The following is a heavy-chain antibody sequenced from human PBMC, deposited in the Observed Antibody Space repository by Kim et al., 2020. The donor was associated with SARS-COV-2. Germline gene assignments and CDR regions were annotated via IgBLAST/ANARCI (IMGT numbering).Heavy chain of an antibody. Sequence: GGSLRLSCAASGFTFSSYWMSWVRQAPGKGLEWVANIKQDGSEKYYVDSVKGRFTISRDNAKNSLYLQMNSLRAEDTAVYYCAAMKYGGNSEDAFDIWGQGTMVTVSS. CDR3: AAMKYGGNSEDAFDI. CDR1: GFTFSSYW. V-gene: IGHV3-7*01. D-gene: IGHD2-21*02. CDR2: IKQDGSEK. J-gene: IGHJ3*02.